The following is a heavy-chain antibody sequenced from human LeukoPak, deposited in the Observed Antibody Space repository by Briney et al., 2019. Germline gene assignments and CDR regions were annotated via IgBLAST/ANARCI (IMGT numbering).Heavy chain of an antibody. V-gene: IGHV3-9*01. J-gene: IGHJ4*02. CDR2: ISWNSGSI. CDR3: AKDIRSVTSFFDY. CDR1: GFTFDDYA. D-gene: IGHD4-17*01. Sequence: GRSLRLSCAASGFTFDDYAMHWVRQAPGKGLEWVSGISWNSGSIGYADSVKGRFTISRDNAKNSLYLQMNSLGAEDTALYYCAKDIRSVTSFFDYWGQGTLVTVSS.